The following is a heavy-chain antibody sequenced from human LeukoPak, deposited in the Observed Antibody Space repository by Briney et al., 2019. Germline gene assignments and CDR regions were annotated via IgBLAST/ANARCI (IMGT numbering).Heavy chain of an antibody. D-gene: IGHD5-12*01. J-gene: IGHJ6*03. V-gene: IGHV1-69*06. CDR3: ASPLLAATTPDYYYMDV. CDR2: IIPIFGTA. Sequence: SVSVSCTASGGTFSSYAISWVRQAPGQGLEWMGGIIPIFGTANYAQKFQGRVTITADKSTSTAYMELSSLRSEDTAVYYCASPLLAATTPDYYYMDVWGKGTTVTVSS. CDR1: GGTFSSYA.